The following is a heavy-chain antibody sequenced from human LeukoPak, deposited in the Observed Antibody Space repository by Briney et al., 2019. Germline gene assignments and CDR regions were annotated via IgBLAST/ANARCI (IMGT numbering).Heavy chain of an antibody. D-gene: IGHD2-21*02. CDR2: ISSSGSTI. J-gene: IGHJ4*02. V-gene: IGHV3-11*04. CDR1: GFTFSDYY. Sequence: PGGSLRLSCAASGFTFSDYYMSWIRQAPGKGLEWVSYISSSGSTIHYADSVEGRFTLSRDNAKNSLYLQMNSLTAEDTAIYYCARETLGCGGDCYDYWGQGTLVTVSS. CDR3: ARETLGCGGDCYDY.